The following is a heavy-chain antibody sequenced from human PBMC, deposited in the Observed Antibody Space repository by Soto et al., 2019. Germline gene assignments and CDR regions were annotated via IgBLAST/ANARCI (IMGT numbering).Heavy chain of an antibody. CDR1: GFTFNTYA. Sequence: EVQLLESGGGLVQPGGSLRLSCAASGFTFNTYAMSWVRQAPGKGLEWVSVISNSGGSTYYADSVKGRFTIYRDNSKNTLYLQMKTLRAEDTAVYYCAIRSPHYFDSWGQGTLVPVSS. V-gene: IGHV3-23*01. J-gene: IGHJ4*02. CDR3: AIRSPHYFDS. CDR2: ISNSGGST. D-gene: IGHD3-3*01.